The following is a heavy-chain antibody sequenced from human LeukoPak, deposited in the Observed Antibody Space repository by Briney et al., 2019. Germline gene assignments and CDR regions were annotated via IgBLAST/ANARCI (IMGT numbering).Heavy chain of an antibody. Sequence: ASVKVSCKASGFTITSSAMQWVRQARGQRLEWIGWIVVGSGNTNYAQKFQERVTITRDMSTSTAYMELSSLRSEDTAVYYCAAGLYYDILTGNYGMDVWGQGTTVTVSS. CDR1: GFTITSSA. J-gene: IGHJ6*02. CDR2: IVVGSGNT. D-gene: IGHD3-9*01. CDR3: AAGLYYDILTGNYGMDV. V-gene: IGHV1-58*02.